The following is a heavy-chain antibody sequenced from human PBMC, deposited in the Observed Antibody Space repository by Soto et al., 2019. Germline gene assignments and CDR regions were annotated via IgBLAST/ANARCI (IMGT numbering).Heavy chain of an antibody. CDR1: GFTFDDYA. D-gene: IGHD2-2*02. V-gene: IGHV3-9*01. CDR2: ISWNSGSI. CDR3: AKGLGYCSSTSCYTYYYYYGMDV. J-gene: IGHJ6*02. Sequence: EVQLVESGGGLVQPGRSLRLSCAASGFTFDDYAMHWVRQAPGKGLEWVSGISWNSGSIGYADSVKGRFTISRDNAKNSLYLQMNSLRAEDTALYYCAKGLGYCSSTSCYTYYYYYGMDVWGQGTTVTVSS.